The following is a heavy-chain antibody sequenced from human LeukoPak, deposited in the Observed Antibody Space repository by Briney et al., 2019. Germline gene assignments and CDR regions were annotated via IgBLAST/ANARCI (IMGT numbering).Heavy chain of an antibody. CDR2: ISGSGGST. Sequence: PGGSLRLSCVASGFTFSDYAMNWVRQAPGKGPEWVSSISGSGGSTYYADSVQGRFTISRDNSKNTLYLQMNSLRAEDTAVYYCAKYLGSGTSFDDWGQGTLVTVSS. CDR1: GFTFSDYA. V-gene: IGHV3-23*01. CDR3: AKYLGSGTSFDD. D-gene: IGHD3-10*01. J-gene: IGHJ4*02.